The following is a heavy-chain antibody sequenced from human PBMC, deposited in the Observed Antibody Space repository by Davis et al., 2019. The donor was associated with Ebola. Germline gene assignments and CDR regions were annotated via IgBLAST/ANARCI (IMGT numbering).Heavy chain of an antibody. CDR1: GFTFSNYA. D-gene: IGHD4-17*01. CDR2: ISYDGSNK. Sequence: GESLKISCAASGFTFSNYAMHWVRQAPGKGLEWVAVISYDGSNKYYADSVKGRFTISRDNSKNTLYLQMNSLRAEDTAVYYCARIPSDYGDTTYYYYGMDVWGKGTTVTVSS. V-gene: IGHV3-30-3*01. CDR3: ARIPSDYGDTTYYYYGMDV. J-gene: IGHJ6*04.